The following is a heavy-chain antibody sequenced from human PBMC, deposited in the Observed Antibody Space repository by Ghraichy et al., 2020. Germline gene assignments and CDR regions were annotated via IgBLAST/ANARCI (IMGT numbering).Heavy chain of an antibody. CDR3: ARGGSKTASVIYGLDV. V-gene: IGHV3-74*01. CDR2: INTDGSPI. J-gene: IGHJ6*02. CDR1: GFTFSDYW. Sequence: LSLTCAASGFTFSDYWMHWVRQAPGKGLVWVSRINTDGSPINYADSVKGRFTISRDNAKNTVYLQMHSLSPEDTAVYYCARGGSKTASVIYGLDVWGQGTTVTVSS. D-gene: IGHD3-10*01.